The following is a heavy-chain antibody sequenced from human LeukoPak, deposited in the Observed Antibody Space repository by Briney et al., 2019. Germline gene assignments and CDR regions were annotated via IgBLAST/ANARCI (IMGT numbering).Heavy chain of an antibody. D-gene: IGHD6-13*01. CDR3: AKGASSSWYSGDY. CDR2: ISGSGGST. V-gene: IGHV3-23*01. CDR1: GFTFSSYA. Sequence: GGSLRLSCAASGFTFSSYAMTWVRQAPGKGLEWVSGISGSGGSTYYADSVKGRFTISRDNSKNTQYLQMNSLRAEDTAVYYCAKGASSSWYSGDYWGQGTLVTVSS. J-gene: IGHJ4*02.